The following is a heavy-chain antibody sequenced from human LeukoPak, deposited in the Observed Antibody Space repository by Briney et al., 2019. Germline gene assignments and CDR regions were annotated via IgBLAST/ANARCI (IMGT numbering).Heavy chain of an antibody. CDR1: GYTFTSYG. D-gene: IGHD2-2*01. CDR2: ISAYNGNT. Sequence: ASVTVSCKASGYTFTSYGISWVRQAPGQGLEWMGWISAYNGNTNYAQKLQGRVTMTTDTSTSTAYMELRSLRSDHTAVYYCARSGPYCRSTSCYAGRQTTFYPWGQGTLVTVSS. J-gene: IGHJ5*02. CDR3: ARSGPYCRSTSCYAGRQTTFYP. V-gene: IGHV1-18*04.